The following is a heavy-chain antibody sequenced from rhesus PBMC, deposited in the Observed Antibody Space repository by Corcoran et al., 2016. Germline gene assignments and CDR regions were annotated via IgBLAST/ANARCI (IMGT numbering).Heavy chain of an antibody. J-gene: IGHJ6*01. V-gene: IGHV4-173*01. CDR1: GGSISSNY. CDR3: ARDRRRPLGLDS. D-gene: IGHD2-15*01. Sequence: QLQLQESGPGLVKPSETLSLTCAVSGGSISSNYWSWIRRPPGKGLECIGRISGSGGSTDYNPSLKSRVTISTDTSKNQFSLKLSAVTAADTAVYYCARDRRRPLGLDSWGQGVVVTVSS. CDR2: ISGSGGST.